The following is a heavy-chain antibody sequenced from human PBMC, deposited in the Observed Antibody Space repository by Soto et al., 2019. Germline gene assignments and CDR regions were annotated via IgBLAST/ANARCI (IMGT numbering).Heavy chain of an antibody. CDR3: ARASRVTTSGTTAYYFDY. J-gene: IGHJ4*02. CDR2: ISKSGGT. D-gene: IGHD4-17*01. CDR1: GDSIRSGGYF. V-gene: IGHV4-31*03. Sequence: SETLSLTCTVSGDSIRSGGYFWTWIRHHPGTGLEWIGYISKSGGTYDSPYLRSRLSLSVDTSQSLFYLKLTSVTAADTATYYCARASRVTTSGTTAYYFDYWGQGTPLTVST.